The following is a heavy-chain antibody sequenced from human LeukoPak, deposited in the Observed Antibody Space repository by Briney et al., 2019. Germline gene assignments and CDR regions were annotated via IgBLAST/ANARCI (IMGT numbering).Heavy chain of an antibody. Sequence: GKSLRLSCAASGFTFNNYGMHWVRQAPGKGLEWVAVISCDGRNIHYPDSVKGRFTISRDISTDTLWLQMNSLRAEDTAVYYCARDTDTMTTILDYWGQGTLVTVSS. CDR2: ISCDGRNI. V-gene: IGHV3-30*03. J-gene: IGHJ4*02. D-gene: IGHD4-17*01. CDR1: GFTFNNYG. CDR3: ARDTDTMTTILDY.